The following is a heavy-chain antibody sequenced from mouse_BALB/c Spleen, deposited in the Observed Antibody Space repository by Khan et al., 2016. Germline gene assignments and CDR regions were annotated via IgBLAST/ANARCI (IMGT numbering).Heavy chain of an antibody. CDR1: GFSLSTSGMG. D-gene: IGHD1-1*02. V-gene: IGHV8-8*01. Sequence: QVTLKESGPGLLQPSQTLSLTCSFSGFSLSTSGMGVGWIRQPSGKGLEWLAHIWWDDDKRYTPALMLRLTISKDTTSNQVFLKIASVDTADTATYYCARIEGGRAMDYWGQGTSVTVSS. CDR2: IWWDDDK. CDR3: ARIEGGRAMDY. J-gene: IGHJ4*01.